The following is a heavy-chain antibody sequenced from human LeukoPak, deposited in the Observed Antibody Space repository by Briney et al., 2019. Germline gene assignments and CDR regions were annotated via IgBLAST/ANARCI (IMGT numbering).Heavy chain of an antibody. Sequence: GGSLRLSCAASGFTFSSYSMNWVRQAPGKGLEWVSSISSSSSYIYYADSVKGRFTISRDNAKNSLYLQMNSLRAEDTAVYYCARDPHSGSYSHWFDPWGQGTLVTVSS. D-gene: IGHD1-26*01. CDR1: GFTFSSYS. J-gene: IGHJ5*02. V-gene: IGHV3-21*01. CDR3: ARDPHSGSYSHWFDP. CDR2: ISSSSSYI.